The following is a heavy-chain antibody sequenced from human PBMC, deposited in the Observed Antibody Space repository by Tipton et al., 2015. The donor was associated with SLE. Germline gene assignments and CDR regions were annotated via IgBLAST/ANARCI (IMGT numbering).Heavy chain of an antibody. D-gene: IGHD6-19*01. J-gene: IGHJ4*02. CDR1: GFTFRSSA. Sequence: SLRLSCTASGFTFRSSAMTWVRQAPGKGPEWVSIVYSAARTHYSDSVRGRFIISRDDSKNTLYLELSSLRAEDTAVYYCARGQVRTGWYDWGQGTLVTVAA. CDR3: ARGQVRTGWYD. V-gene: IGHV3-23*03. CDR2: IVYSAART.